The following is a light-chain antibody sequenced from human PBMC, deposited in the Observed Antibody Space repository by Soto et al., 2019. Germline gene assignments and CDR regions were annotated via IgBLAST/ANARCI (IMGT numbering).Light chain of an antibody. Sequence: QSALTQPASVSGSPGQSITISCTGTSSDVGSYNLVSWYQHHPGKAPKLMMYEGSKRPSGVSNRFSGSKSGNTASLTISGLQAEDEAEYYCCTYAGSSTYVFGTGTKLTVL. CDR1: SSDVGSYNL. V-gene: IGLV2-23*01. CDR2: EGS. CDR3: CTYAGSSTYV. J-gene: IGLJ1*01.